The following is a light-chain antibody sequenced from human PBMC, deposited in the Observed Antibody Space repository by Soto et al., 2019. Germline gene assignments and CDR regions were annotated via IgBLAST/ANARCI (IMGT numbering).Light chain of an antibody. V-gene: IGKV3-20*01. CDR1: QSVSSY. J-gene: IGKJ1*01. CDR2: GAS. CDR3: QQYGTSPRT. Sequence: VMTQSPLSLPVTLGQPASISCRSSQSVSSYLAWYQQKPGQAPRLLIYGASSRATGIPDRFSGSGSGTDFTLTISRLEPEDFAVYYCQQYGTSPRTFGQGTKVDIK.